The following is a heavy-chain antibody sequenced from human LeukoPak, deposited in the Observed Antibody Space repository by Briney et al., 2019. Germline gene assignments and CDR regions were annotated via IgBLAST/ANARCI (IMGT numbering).Heavy chain of an antibody. D-gene: IGHD2-2*01. J-gene: IGHJ5*02. CDR3: AREIGTSGRAGWFDP. CDR1: GFIISDYV. Sequence: PGGSLRLSCAASGFIISDYVMWWVRQGPVRGREWVSSLSVDGRKHYYTGPEKGQFTVSTDYTDSEKDQFTISRDNSKNTLYLQINSLSPDDTAVYYCAREIGTSGRAGWFDPWGQGTLVTVSS. V-gene: IGHV3-30*03. CDR2: LSVDGRKH.